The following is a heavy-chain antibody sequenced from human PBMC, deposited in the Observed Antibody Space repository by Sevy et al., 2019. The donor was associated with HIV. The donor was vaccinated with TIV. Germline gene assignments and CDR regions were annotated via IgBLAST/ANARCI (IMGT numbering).Heavy chain of an antibody. D-gene: IGHD7-27*01. Sequence: GGSLRLSCAVSGFTFSTYAMYWVRQAPGKGLECVAIVSSDGSEINYADSVKGRFTISRDNSRNTLYLQMNSLRTEDTVLYYCARDQLGSIDYWVQVPLVTVSS. CDR1: GFTFSTYA. J-gene: IGHJ4*02. CDR3: ARDQLGSIDY. CDR2: VSSDGSEI. V-gene: IGHV3-30-3*01.